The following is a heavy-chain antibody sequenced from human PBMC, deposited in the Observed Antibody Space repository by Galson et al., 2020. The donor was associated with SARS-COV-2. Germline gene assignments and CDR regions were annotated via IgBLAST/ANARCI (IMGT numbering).Heavy chain of an antibody. CDR3: ASISFGGKGTSDAFDV. V-gene: IGHV5-51*01. D-gene: IGHD2-15*01. Sequence: GESLKHSSKGSGHSFSNSWIAWVRQMPGKGLEWMGSIYVGDSDTRYSPSFQGQVTIAADKSVRTAYLQWSSLKASDTAMYHCASISFGGKGTSDAFDVWGQGTMVTVSS. CDR2: IYVGDSDT. J-gene: IGHJ3*01. CDR1: GHSFSNSW.